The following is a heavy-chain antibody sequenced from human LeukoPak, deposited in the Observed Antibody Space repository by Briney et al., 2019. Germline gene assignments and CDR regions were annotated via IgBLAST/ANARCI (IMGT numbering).Heavy chain of an antibody. D-gene: IGHD3-3*01. V-gene: IGHV3-30*02. CDR3: AREAYFDFWSGPYPYFDY. CDR1: GFTFSTYG. CDR2: IRYGGRNK. Sequence: GGSLRLSCAPSGFTFSTYGMHWARHAPGKGLEWVAFIRYGGRNKYYAHSVKSRFTISRDNSKNTLYLQMNSMRAEDTAEYYCAREAYFDFWSGPYPYFDYWGQGTLVTVSS. J-gene: IGHJ4*02.